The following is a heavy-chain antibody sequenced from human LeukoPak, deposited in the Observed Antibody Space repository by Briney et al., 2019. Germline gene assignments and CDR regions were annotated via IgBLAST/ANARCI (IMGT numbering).Heavy chain of an antibody. D-gene: IGHD5-18*01. CDR2: INHSGST. V-gene: IGHV4-34*01. CDR1: GGSFSGYY. J-gene: IGHJ4*02. CDR3: AGCGWELWLSY. Sequence: SETLSLTCAVYGGSFSGYYWSWIRQPPGKGLEWIGEINHSGSTNYNPSLKSRVTISVDTSKNQFSLKLSSVTAADTAVYYCAGCGWELWLSYWGQGTLVTVSS.